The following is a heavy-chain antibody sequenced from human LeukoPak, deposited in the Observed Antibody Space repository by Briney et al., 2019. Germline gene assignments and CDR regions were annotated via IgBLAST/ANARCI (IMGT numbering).Heavy chain of an antibody. CDR2: ISYDGSNK. Sequence: GGSLRLSCAASGFTFSSYGMHWVRQAPGKGLEWVAVISYDGSNKYYADSVKGRFTISRDNSKNTLYLQMNSLRAEDTAVYYCARGDDYGDYVFDPWGQGTLVTVS. CDR3: ARGDDYGDYVFDP. CDR1: GFTFSSYG. D-gene: IGHD4-17*01. J-gene: IGHJ5*02. V-gene: IGHV3-30*19.